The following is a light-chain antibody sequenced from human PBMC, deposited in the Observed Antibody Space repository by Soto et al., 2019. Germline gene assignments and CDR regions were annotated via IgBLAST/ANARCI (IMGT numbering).Light chain of an antibody. Sequence: QSVLTQPPSASGTPGQRVTISCSGSSSNIGSNVVNWYQQFPGMAPKLLIYSSYQRPSGVPDRFSGSKSGTSVSLAISGLQSEDEADYYCVAWDDSLKGVVFGGGTKLTVL. CDR1: SSNIGSNV. CDR2: SSY. J-gene: IGLJ2*01. CDR3: VAWDDSLKGVV. V-gene: IGLV1-44*01.